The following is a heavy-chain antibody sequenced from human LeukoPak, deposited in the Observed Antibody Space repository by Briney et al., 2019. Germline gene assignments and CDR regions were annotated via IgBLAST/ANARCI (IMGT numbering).Heavy chain of an antibody. CDR2: ISSTSSTI. CDR1: GSTLSSYS. V-gene: IGHV3-48*04. D-gene: IGHD1-26*01. Sequence: GGSLRLSCGASGSTLSSYSMNRVRQAPGKGLEWVSYISSTSSTIYYADSVKGRFIVSRDNAKNSLYLQMNSLTAEDTAVYFCARVHIHTSGSYYPIDYWGQGTLVTVSS. J-gene: IGHJ4*02. CDR3: ARVHIHTSGSYYPIDY.